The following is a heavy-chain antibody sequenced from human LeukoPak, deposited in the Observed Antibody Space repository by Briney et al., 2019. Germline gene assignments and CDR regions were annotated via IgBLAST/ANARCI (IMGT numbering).Heavy chain of an antibody. CDR3: ARGSPDSSSSVDFDY. J-gene: IGHJ4*02. CDR1: GFTFSSYW. Sequence: SGGSLRLSCAVSGFTFSSYWMSWVRQAPGKGLEWVAFISYDGSNKYYADSVKGRFTISRDNAKNTLYLQMSSLRVEDTAVYYCARGSPDSSSSVDFDYWGQGTLVTVSS. CDR2: ISYDGSNK. V-gene: IGHV3-30*03. D-gene: IGHD6-6*01.